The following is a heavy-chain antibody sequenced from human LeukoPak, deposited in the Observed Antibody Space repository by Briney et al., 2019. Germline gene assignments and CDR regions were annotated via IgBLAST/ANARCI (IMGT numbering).Heavy chain of an antibody. Sequence: GGSLRLSCAASGLTFISYAMHWVRQAPGKGLEWVAVISYDGSNKYYADSVKGRFTISRDNSKNTLYLQMNSLRAEDTAVYYCARISLWFGEFAFDYWGQGTLVTVSS. CDR2: ISYDGSNK. CDR1: GLTFISYA. J-gene: IGHJ4*02. CDR3: ARISLWFGEFAFDY. V-gene: IGHV3-30-3*01. D-gene: IGHD3-10*01.